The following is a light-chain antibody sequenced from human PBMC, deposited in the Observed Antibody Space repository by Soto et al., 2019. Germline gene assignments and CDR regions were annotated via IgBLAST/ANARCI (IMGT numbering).Light chain of an antibody. CDR1: SSDVGGYNY. Sequence: QSALTQPRSVSGSPGQSVTISCTGTSSDVGGYNYVSWYQQHPGKAPKLMIYDVNKRPSGVPDRFSGSKSGDTASLTISVLQAEDDADYYCCSYAGSYTEVFGTGTKVTVL. J-gene: IGLJ1*01. CDR3: CSYAGSYTEV. V-gene: IGLV2-11*01. CDR2: DVN.